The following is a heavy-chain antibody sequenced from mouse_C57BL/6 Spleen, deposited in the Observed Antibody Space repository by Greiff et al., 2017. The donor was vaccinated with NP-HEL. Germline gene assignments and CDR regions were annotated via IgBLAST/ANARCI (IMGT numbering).Heavy chain of an antibody. CDR3: ARGTVWYFDG. D-gene: IGHD1-1*01. CDR2: IYPGDGDT. CDR1: GYAFSSSW. Sequence: QVQLQQSGPELVKPGASVKISCKASGYAFSSSWMNWVKQRPGKGLEWIGRIYPGDGDTNYNGKFKGKATLTADKSSSTAYMQLSSLTSEDSAVYFCARGTVWYFDGWGTGTTVTVSS. J-gene: IGHJ1*03. V-gene: IGHV1-82*01.